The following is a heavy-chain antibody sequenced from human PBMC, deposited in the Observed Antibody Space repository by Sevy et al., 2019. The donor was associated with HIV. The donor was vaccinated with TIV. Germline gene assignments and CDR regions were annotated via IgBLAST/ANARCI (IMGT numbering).Heavy chain of an antibody. D-gene: IGHD3-22*01. J-gene: IGHJ5*02. CDR1: GGTFSSYA. CDR3: ARLTLFYYHDSSGYYKWFDP. CDR2: IIPIFGTA. Sequence: ASVKVSCKASGGTFSSYAISWVRQAPGQGLEWMGGIIPIFGTANYAQKFQGRVTITADESTSTAYMELSRPRSEDTAVYYCARLTLFYYHDSSGYYKWFDPWGQGTLVTVSS. V-gene: IGHV1-69*13.